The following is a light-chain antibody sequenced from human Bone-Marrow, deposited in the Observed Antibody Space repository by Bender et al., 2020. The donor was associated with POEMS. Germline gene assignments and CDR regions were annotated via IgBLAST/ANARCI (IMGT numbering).Light chain of an antibody. CDR3: QSADNSGTYEV. Sequence: SSELTQTPSVSVSPGQTARITCSGDALTKQYAYWYQQKPGQAPVMVIYKDSERPSGIPERFSGSSSGTTVTLTISGVQAEDEADYYCQSADNSGTYEVFGGGTQLTVL. V-gene: IGLV3-25*03. CDR1: ALTKQY. J-gene: IGLJ3*02. CDR2: KDS.